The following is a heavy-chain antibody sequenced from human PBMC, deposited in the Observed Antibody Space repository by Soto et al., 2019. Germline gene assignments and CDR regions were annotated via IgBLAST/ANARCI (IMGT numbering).Heavy chain of an antibody. Sequence: GGSLRLSCAASGFTFSSYAMSWVRQAPGKGLEWVSAISGSGGSTYYADSVKGRFTISRDKSKNTLYLQMNSLRAEDTAVYYCAKDKWLESRQFDYWGQGTLVTVSS. CDR1: GFTFSSYA. CDR2: ISGSGGST. J-gene: IGHJ4*02. D-gene: IGHD3-22*01. CDR3: AKDKWLESRQFDY. V-gene: IGHV3-23*01.